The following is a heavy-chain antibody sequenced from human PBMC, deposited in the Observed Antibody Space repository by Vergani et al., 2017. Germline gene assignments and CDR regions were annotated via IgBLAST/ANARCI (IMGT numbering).Heavy chain of an antibody. V-gene: IGHV4-39*07. CDR3: ARGEGDAFDI. CDR2: IYYSGST. J-gene: IGHJ3*02. CDR1: GGSISSSSYY. Sequence: QLQLQESGPGLVKPSETLSLTCTVSGGSISSSSYYWGWIRQPPGKGLEWIGYIYYSGSTNYNPSLKSRVTISVDTSKNQFSLKLSSVTAADTAVYYCARGEGDAFDIWGQGTMVTVSS.